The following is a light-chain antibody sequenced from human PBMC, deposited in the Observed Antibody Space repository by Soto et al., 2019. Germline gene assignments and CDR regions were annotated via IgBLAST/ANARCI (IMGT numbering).Light chain of an antibody. CDR3: QQYNNWIT. J-gene: IGKJ5*01. CDR2: GAS. Sequence: EIVMTQSPATLSVSPGERATLSYRASQSVSSNLGWYQQKPGQAPRLLIYGASTRATGIPARFSGSGSGTEFTLTISSLQSEAFAVDSCQQYNNWITFGKGTRLEIK. CDR1: QSVSSN. V-gene: IGKV3-15*01.